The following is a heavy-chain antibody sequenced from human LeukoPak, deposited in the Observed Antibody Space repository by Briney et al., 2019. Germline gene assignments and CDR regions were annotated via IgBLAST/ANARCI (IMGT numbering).Heavy chain of an antibody. J-gene: IGHJ4*02. CDR2: IIPIFGTA. CDR3: ARESPGYCSSTSCYFFDY. D-gene: IGHD2-2*01. Sequence: SVKVSCKASGYTFTSYGISWVRQAPGQGLEWMGGIIPIFGTANYAQKFQGRVTITTDESTSTAYMELSSLRSEDTAVYYCARESPGYCSSTSCYFFDYWGQGTLVTVSS. CDR1: GYTFTSYG. V-gene: IGHV1-69*05.